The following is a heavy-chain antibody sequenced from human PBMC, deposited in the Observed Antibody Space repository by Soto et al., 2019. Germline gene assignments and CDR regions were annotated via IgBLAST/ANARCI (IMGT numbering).Heavy chain of an antibody. D-gene: IGHD1-26*01. V-gene: IGHV3-23*01. CDR1: GVTFITYA. Sequence: GGSLRLSCAASGVTFITYAMSWVRQATGKGLEWVSAISGSGDTTYYANSVKGRFTTSRDNSKNTLYLQMTSLRAEDTAVYYYAKDRWEPHIYYYYYGRDFGAKGTTVTVSS. CDR2: ISGSGDTT. J-gene: IGHJ6*04. CDR3: AKDRWEPHIYYYYYGRDF.